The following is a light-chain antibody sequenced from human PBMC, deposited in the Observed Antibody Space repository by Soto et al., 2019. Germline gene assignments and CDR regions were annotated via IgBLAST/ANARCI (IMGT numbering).Light chain of an antibody. Sequence: DIQMTQSPSSLSASVGDRVTITCRASQSISSYLNWYQQKPGKAPKLLIYAASSLQSGVTSRFSVSGSGTDFTLTIRSLQPEDFATYYCQQSYRTPRTFGQGTKVEIK. J-gene: IGKJ1*01. CDR3: QQSYRTPRT. V-gene: IGKV1-39*01. CDR2: AAS. CDR1: QSISSY.